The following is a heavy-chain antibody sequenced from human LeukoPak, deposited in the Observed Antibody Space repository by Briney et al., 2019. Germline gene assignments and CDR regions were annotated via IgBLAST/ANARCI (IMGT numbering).Heavy chain of an antibody. V-gene: IGHV4-39*01. CDR1: GGSISSSSYY. CDR2: IYYSGST. CDR3: ASLPRYRLGWVDY. D-gene: IGHD3-16*02. J-gene: IGHJ4*02. Sequence: PSETLSLTCTVSGGSISSSSYYWGWIRQPPGKGLEWIGSIYYSGSTYYNPSLKSRVTISVDTSKNQFSLKLSSVTAADTAVYYCASLPRYRLGWVDYWGQGTLVTVSS.